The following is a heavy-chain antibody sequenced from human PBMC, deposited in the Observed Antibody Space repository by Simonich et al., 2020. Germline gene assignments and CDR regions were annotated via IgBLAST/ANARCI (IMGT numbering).Heavy chain of an antibody. J-gene: IGHJ4*02. CDR2: IYYSGSP. V-gene: IGHV4-59*08. CDR3: ARLPDY. CDR1: GGSSSSYY. Sequence: QVQLQESRPGLVKPSETLSLTCTVSGGSSSSYYWSWIRQPPGKGLECIGYIYYSGSPNYNPSLTSRVTISVDTSKNQFSLKLSSVTAADTAVYYCARLPDYWGQGTMVTVSS.